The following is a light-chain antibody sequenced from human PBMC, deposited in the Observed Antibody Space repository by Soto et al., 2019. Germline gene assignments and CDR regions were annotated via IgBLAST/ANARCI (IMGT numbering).Light chain of an antibody. V-gene: IGKV3-20*01. Sequence: EIVLTQSPGTLSLSPGERATLSCRASQTVRNNYLAWFQHKPGQAPRLLIYGASSRATGIPDRFSGSGSGTDFTLTINRLEPEDFAVYFCQQYSDSPLTFGGGTKLEIK. CDR1: QTVRNNY. CDR3: QQYSDSPLT. J-gene: IGKJ4*01. CDR2: GAS.